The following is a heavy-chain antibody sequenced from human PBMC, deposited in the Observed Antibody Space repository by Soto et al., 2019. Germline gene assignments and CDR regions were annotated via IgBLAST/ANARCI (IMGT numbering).Heavy chain of an antibody. V-gene: IGHV1-18*01. CDR3: ARLLGYCSGGSCSRDFDY. D-gene: IGHD2-15*01. CDR1: GYTVSIYG. J-gene: IGHJ4*02. CDR2: ISAYNGNT. Sequence: ASVKVSCKASGYTVSIYGITVVRKTPGQRLERMGWISAYNGNTNYAQKLQGRGTMTTDTSTSTAYMELRSLRSDDTAVYYCARLLGYCSGGSCSRDFDYWGQGTLVTVSS.